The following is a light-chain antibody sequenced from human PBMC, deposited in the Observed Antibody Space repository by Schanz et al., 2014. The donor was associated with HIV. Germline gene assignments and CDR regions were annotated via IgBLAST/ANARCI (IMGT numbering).Light chain of an antibody. CDR3: SSFAGSNIPWV. J-gene: IGLJ3*02. CDR1: NSNIGSDA. Sequence: QSVLTQPPSASGTPGQRVTISCSGSNSNIGSDAVNWYQQLPGAAPKLLIYANNVRPSGVPDRFSGSKSGTSASLAITGLRPEDEADYYCSSFAGSNIPWVFGGGTKLTVL. CDR2: ANN. V-gene: IGLV1-44*01.